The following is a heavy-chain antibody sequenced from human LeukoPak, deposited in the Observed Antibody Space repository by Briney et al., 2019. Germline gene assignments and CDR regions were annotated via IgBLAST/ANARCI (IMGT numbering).Heavy chain of an antibody. CDR3: ARGSSAGASLRHDY. CDR1: GFTFSSYW. V-gene: IGHV3-7*01. Sequence: PGGSLRLSCAASGFTFSSYWMSWVRQAPGKGLEWVANIKQDGSEENFVDSVKGRFTISRDNAKKSLHLQMNSLRAEDTAVYYCARGSSAGASLRHDYWGQGTLVTVSS. J-gene: IGHJ4*02. CDR2: IKQDGSEE. D-gene: IGHD1-26*01.